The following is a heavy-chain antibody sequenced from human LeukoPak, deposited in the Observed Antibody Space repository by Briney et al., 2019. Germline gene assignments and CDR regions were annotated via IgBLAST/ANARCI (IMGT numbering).Heavy chain of an antibody. CDR3: AKDGFDYYDSSGYYYFDD. V-gene: IGHV3-23*01. CDR1: GLMFSNHA. CDR2: ISTRGGGI. D-gene: IGHD3-22*01. Sequence: GGSLRLSCAASGLMFSNHAMSWVRQAPGKGLEWVSGISTRGGGIYYAESVKGRFTISRDNSKNTLYLQMKSLRAEDTAVYYCAKDGFDYYDSSGYYYFDDWGQGTLVTVSS. J-gene: IGHJ4*02.